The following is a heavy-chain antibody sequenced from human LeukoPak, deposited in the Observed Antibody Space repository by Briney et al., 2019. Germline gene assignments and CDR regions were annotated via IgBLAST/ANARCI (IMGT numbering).Heavy chain of an antibody. CDR2: IYYLGST. CDR3: ARDRPGSYWYFDL. D-gene: IGHD3-10*01. V-gene: IGHV4-59*01. Sequence: PSETLSLTCTVSGVSISSYYWSWIRQPPGKGLEWVGHIYYLGSTNYNPSLKSRVSISIDTSKNYFSLKLNSVIAADTAVYYCARDRPGSYWYFDLWGRGTLVTVSS. CDR1: GVSISSYY. J-gene: IGHJ2*01.